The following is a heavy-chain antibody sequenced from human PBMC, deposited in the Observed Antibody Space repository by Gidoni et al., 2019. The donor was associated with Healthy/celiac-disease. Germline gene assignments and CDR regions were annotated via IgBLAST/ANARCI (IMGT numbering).Heavy chain of an antibody. CDR2: IYYSGSP. Sequence: QVQLQESGPGLVKPSQTLSLTCTVSGGSISSGGYYCSWIRQHPGKGLEWIGYIYYSGSPYYTPSLKSRVTISVDTSKNQFSLKLSSVTAADTAVYYCARGEGALGDWYFDYWGQGTLVTVSS. J-gene: IGHJ4*02. V-gene: IGHV4-31*03. CDR3: ARGEGALGDWYFDY. D-gene: IGHD3-16*01. CDR1: GGSISSGGYY.